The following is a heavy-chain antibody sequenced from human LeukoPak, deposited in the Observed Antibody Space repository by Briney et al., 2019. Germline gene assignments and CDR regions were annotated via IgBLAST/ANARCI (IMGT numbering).Heavy chain of an antibody. J-gene: IGHJ4*02. CDR1: GGTFSSYA. D-gene: IGHD2-15*01. CDR2: IIPIFGTA. Sequence: SVKVSCKASGGTFSSYAISWVRQAPGQGLEWMGGIIPIFGTANYAQKFQGRVTITADESTSTAYMELSSLRSEDTAVYYCASPCSGGSCYEGYFDYWGQGTLVTVSS. V-gene: IGHV1-69*01. CDR3: ASPCSGGSCYEGYFDY.